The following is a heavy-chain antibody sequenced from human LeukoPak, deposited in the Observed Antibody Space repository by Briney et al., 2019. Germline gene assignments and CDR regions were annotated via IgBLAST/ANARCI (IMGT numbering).Heavy chain of an antibody. CDR3: ARDGSWGYNWNYRYFDY. J-gene: IGHJ4*02. V-gene: IGHV4-61*08. Sequence: PSETLSLTCTVSGGYISSGGYYWSWIRQPPGKGLEWIGYIYYSGSTNYNPSLKSRVTISVDTSKNQFSLKLSSVTAADTAVYYCARDGSWGYNWNYRYFDYWGQGTLVTVSS. CDR2: IYYSGST. D-gene: IGHD1-7*01. CDR1: GGYISSGGYY.